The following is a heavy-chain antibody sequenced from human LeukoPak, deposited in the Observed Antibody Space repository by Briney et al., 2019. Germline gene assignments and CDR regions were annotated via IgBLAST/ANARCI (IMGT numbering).Heavy chain of an antibody. CDR3: AREIDGYSLFDF. V-gene: IGHV4-59*01. D-gene: IGHD4-4*01. CDR1: GGSISSYY. J-gene: IGHJ4*02. CDR2: IYYSGST. Sequence: SETLSLTCTVSGGSISSYYWSWIRQPPGKGLEWIGYIYYSGSTNYNPSLKSRVTISLDTSKNQFSLKLSSVTAADTAVYYCAREIDGYSLFDFWGQGTLVTVSS.